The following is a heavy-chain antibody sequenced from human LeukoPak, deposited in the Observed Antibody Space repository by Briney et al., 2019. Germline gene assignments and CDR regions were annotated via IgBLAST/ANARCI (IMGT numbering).Heavy chain of an antibody. CDR2: IIPIFGTA. Sequence: SVKVSCKASRGTFSSYAISWVRQAPGQGLEWMGGIIPIFGTANYAQKFQGRVTITADESTSTAYMELSSLRSEDTAVYYCARLAAAENAFDIWGQGTMVTVSS. CDR1: RGTFSSYA. J-gene: IGHJ3*02. CDR3: ARLAAAENAFDI. D-gene: IGHD6-13*01. V-gene: IGHV1-69*13.